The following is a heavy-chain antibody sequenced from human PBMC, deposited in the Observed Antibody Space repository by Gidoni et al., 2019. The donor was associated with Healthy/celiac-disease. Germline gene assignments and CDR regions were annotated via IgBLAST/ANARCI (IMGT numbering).Heavy chain of an antibody. Sequence: EVQLVESGGCLVQPGRSLRLSCKASGLHFGHYAMSWFRQAPGKGLEWVGFIRSKAYGGTTEYAASVKGRFTISRDDSKSIAYLQMNSLKTEDTAVYYCTRDAGSGYGTFPQHWGQGTMVTVSS. CDR3: TRDAGSGYGTFPQH. CDR2: IRSKAYGGTT. J-gene: IGHJ3*01. D-gene: IGHD5-12*01. V-gene: IGHV3-49*03. CDR1: GLHFGHYA.